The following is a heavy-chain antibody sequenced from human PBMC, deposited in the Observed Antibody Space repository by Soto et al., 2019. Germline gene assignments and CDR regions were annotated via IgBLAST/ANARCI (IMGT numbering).Heavy chain of an antibody. V-gene: IGHV1-18*01. Sequence: ASVKVSCKASGYTFTSYGISWVRQAPGQGLEWMGWISAYNGNTNYAQKLQGRVTMTTDTSTSTAYMELRSLRPDDTAVYYCAFGSYGDCYGESSYYCMDGWGKGTTVTVSS. CDR2: ISAYNGNT. CDR3: AFGSYGDCYGESSYYCMDG. D-gene: IGHD2-21*02. CDR1: GYTFTSYG. J-gene: IGHJ6*04.